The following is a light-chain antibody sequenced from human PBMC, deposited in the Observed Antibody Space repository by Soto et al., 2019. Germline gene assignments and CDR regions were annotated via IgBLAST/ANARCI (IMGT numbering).Light chain of an antibody. CDR2: TAS. V-gene: IGKV1-9*01. CDR1: QGISSY. CDR3: QQLNDYPIT. J-gene: IGKJ5*01. Sequence: DIPLTQSPSFLSASVGDRVTITCRASQGISSYLAWYQQKPGKAPRLLIYTASTLQGGVPSRFSGSGSGTQFTLTISSLQPEDFATYYCQQLNDYPITFGQGTRLEIK.